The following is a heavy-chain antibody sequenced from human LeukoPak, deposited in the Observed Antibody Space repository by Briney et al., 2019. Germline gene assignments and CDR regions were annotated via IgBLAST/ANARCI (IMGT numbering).Heavy chain of an antibody. D-gene: IGHD3-3*01. CDR2: INPNSGGT. Sequence: ASVKVSCKASGYTFTGYYMHWVRQAPGQGLEWMGWINPNSGGTNYAQDFQRRVTMTRDTSIITAYMDLSRLRSDDTAVYYCATLSYYDFWSGYYNGGFDYWGQGTLVTVSS. V-gene: IGHV1-2*02. CDR3: ATLSYYDFWSGYYNGGFDY. J-gene: IGHJ4*02. CDR1: GYTFTGYY.